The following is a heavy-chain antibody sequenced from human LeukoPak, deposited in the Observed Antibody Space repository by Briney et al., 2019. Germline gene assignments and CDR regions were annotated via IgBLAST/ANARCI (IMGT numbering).Heavy chain of an antibody. D-gene: IGHD4-11*01. CDR1: GYTFTAYA. CDR2: INTNTGNP. J-gene: IGHJ4*02. V-gene: IGHV7-4-1*02. CDR3: AREVRAFDY. Sequence: ASVKVSCKASGYTFTAYAMIWVRQAPGQGLEWMGWINTNTGNPTYAQGLTGRFVFSLDTSVSAAYLQISSLKAEDTAVYYCAREVRAFDYWGQGTLVTVSS.